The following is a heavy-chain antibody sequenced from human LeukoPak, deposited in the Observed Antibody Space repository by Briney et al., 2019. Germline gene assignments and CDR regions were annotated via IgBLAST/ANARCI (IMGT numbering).Heavy chain of an antibody. CDR1: GGSFSGYF. J-gene: IGHJ4*02. CDR2: INHSGRS. D-gene: IGHD6-13*01. V-gene: IGHV4-34*01. CDR3: ATSPEAAAAGNEY. Sequence: SETLSLTCAVYGGSFSGYFCIWIRQPPGKGLEWIGEINHSGRSNYNPSLKRRVTISADTSKNEFSLKLSSVTAADTAVYFCATSPEAAAAGNEYWGQGTLVTVSS.